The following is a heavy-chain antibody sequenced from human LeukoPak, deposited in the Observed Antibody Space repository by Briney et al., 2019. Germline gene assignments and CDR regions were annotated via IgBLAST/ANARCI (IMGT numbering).Heavy chain of an antibody. J-gene: IGHJ4*02. CDR2: INPSGGST. Sequence: ASVKVSCKASGYTFTSYYMHWVRQAPGQGLEWMGIINPSGGSTSYAQKFQGRVTMTRDTSTSTVYMELSRLRSDDTAVYYCARENLYYYGSGSYGQQVFDYWGQGTLVTVSS. D-gene: IGHD3-10*01. CDR3: ARENLYYYGSGSYGQQVFDY. V-gene: IGHV1-46*01. CDR1: GYTFTSYY.